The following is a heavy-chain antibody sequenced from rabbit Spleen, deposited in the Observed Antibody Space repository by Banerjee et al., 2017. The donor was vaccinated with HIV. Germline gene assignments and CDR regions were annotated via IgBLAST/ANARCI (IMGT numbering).Heavy chain of an antibody. CDR1: GVSFSDKD. CDR3: VRDKAGDADYGRYDMNL. CDR2: IEPIFGNT. J-gene: IGHJ4*01. Sequence: QLKESGGGLVQPGGSLKLSCKASGVSFSDKDVMCWVRQAPGKGLEWIGYIEPIFGNTYYANWVNGRYTLSSHNDQNSLKLQLSSLTAAGTDTYYCVRDKAGDADYGRYDMNLCGQGTLVTVS. D-gene: IGHD2-1*01. V-gene: IGHV1S7*01.